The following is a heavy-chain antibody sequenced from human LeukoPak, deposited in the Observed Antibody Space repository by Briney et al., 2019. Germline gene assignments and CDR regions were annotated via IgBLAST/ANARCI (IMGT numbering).Heavy chain of an antibody. CDR2: MNPNSGNT. CDR3: ARSSHCSGGSCYFADY. D-gene: IGHD2-15*01. CDR1: GYTFTSYD. V-gene: IGHV1-8*03. J-gene: IGHJ4*02. Sequence: ASVKVSCKASGYTFTSYDINWVRQATGQGLEWMGWMNPNSGNTGYAQKFQGRVTITRNTSISTAYMELSSLRSEDTAVYYCARSSHCSGGSCYFADYWGQGTLVTVSS.